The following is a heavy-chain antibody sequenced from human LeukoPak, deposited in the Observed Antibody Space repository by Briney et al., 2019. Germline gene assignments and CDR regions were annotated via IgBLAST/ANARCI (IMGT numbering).Heavy chain of an antibody. CDR2: INSDGSST. CDR1: GFTFSSYW. D-gene: IGHD3-10*01. Sequence: GGSLRLSCAASGFTFSSYWMHWVPQVPGKGLVWVSRINSDGSSTSYADSVKGRFTISRDNAKNTLYVQMNSRRAEDTAVYYCSTGSGHAFDIWGRGTMVTVSS. CDR3: STGSGHAFDI. J-gene: IGHJ3*02. V-gene: IGHV3-74*01.